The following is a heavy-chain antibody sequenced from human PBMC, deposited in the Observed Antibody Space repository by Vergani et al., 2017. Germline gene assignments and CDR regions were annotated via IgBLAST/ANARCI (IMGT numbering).Heavy chain of an antibody. CDR2: IYPGDSDT. Sequence: EVQLVPSGAEVKTPGESLKISCKGSGYSFTSYWIGWVRQMPGKGLEWMGIIYPGDSDTRYSPSFQGQVTISADKSISTAYLQWSSLKASDTAMYYCARHRGWGLVVVAATPWYYYYGMDVWGQGTTVTVSS. CDR3: ARHRGWGLVVVAATPWYYYYGMDV. D-gene: IGHD2-15*01. CDR1: GYSFTSYW. V-gene: IGHV5-51*01. J-gene: IGHJ6*02.